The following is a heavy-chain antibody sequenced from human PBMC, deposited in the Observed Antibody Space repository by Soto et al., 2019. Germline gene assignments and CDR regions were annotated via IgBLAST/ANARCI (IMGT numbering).Heavy chain of an antibody. CDR3: ARSSGGVFEIIIEGSKWLAP. Sequence: GASVKGSCKAPADTFTSFYIHWVRQAPGHGLECMGIHNPTGGRTRFAQTSQGRITMTRDTSTSTVYMELRSLRSEDTAIYYCARSSGGVFEIIIEGSKWLAPWGQGSLVTVSS. J-gene: IGHJ5*02. CDR1: ADTFTSFY. CDR2: HNPTGGRT. V-gene: IGHV1-46*01. D-gene: IGHD3-16*02.